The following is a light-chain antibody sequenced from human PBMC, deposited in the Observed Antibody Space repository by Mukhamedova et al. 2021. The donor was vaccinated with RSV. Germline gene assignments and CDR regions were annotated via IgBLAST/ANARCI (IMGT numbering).Light chain of an antibody. CDR2: AS. J-gene: IGKJ4*01. CDR3: QQSYGFPLT. V-gene: IGKV1-39*01. Sequence: WYQRRVHGKAPKLLIFASNLQSGVPSRFSGSGSGTDFTLTISSLQPEDFATYYCQQSYGFPLTFGGGTKVEIK.